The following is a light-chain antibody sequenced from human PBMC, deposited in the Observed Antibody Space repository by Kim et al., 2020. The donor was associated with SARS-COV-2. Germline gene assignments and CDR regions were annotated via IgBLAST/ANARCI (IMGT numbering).Light chain of an antibody. V-gene: IGLV2-14*03. Sequence: QSALTQPASVSGSPGQSITISCTGTSSDVGGYNYVSWYQQHPGKAPKLMIYDVSNRPSGVSNRFSGPKSGNTASLTISGLQAEDEADYYCSSYTSSTPYVFGTETKVTVL. J-gene: IGLJ1*01. CDR1: SSDVGGYNY. CDR3: SSYTSSTPYV. CDR2: DVS.